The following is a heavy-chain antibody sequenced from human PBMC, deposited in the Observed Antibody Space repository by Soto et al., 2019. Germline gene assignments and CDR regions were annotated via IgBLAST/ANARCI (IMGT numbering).Heavy chain of an antibody. D-gene: IGHD3-22*01. CDR3: ARGLIYDSSGYYYDY. Sequence: GASVKVSSKASGGTFSSYAISWVRQAPGQGLEWMGGIIPIFGAANYAQKFQGRVTITADESTSTAYMELSSLRSEDTAVYYCARGLIYDSSGYYYDYWSQGTLVTVSS. V-gene: IGHV1-69*13. J-gene: IGHJ4*02. CDR2: IIPIFGAA. CDR1: GGTFSSYA.